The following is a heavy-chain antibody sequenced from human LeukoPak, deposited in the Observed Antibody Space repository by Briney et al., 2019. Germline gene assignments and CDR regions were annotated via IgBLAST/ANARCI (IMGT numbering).Heavy chain of an antibody. J-gene: IGHJ4*02. D-gene: IGHD3-22*01. Sequence: ASVKVSCTASGYTFTAYHLHWVRQAPGQGLEWMGWINPNSGGTKYVQKFEGRVTMTRDTSISTAYMELSSLRSDDTAVYYCASGTAAYDSSGYTSLDYWGPGTLVSVSS. CDR2: INPNSGGT. V-gene: IGHV1-2*02. CDR3: ASGTAAYDSSGYTSLDY. CDR1: GYTFTAYH.